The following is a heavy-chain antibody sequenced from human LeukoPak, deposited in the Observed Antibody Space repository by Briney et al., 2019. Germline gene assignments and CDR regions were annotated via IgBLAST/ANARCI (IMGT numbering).Heavy chain of an antibody. CDR3: TRDTGGSLDY. V-gene: IGHV3-7*01. CDR2: INPDGSTK. J-gene: IGHJ4*02. CDR1: GFTFTNSC. D-gene: IGHD2-8*02. Sequence: GGSLRLSCAASGFTFTNSCMGWVRQAPGKGLEWVANINPDGSTKHYADSLNGRFTISRDHPTHTLTLQMNNLRAYDTAANYCTRDTGGSLDYWGQGLLVTVAA.